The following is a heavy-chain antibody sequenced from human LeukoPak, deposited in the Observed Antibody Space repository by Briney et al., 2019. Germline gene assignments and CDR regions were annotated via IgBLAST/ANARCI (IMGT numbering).Heavy chain of an antibody. J-gene: IGHJ3*01. D-gene: IGHD3-10*01. V-gene: IGHV1-18*01. CDR2: ISGHTGQA. CDR3: AKDLYSSSSGSEVFDF. Sequence: ASVKVSCKASGYSFTNYDINWVRQATGQGLEWMGWISGHTGQANYAQKFQGRVTMTSDISTTTAYMELTGLRYNDTAVYFCAKDLYSSSSGSEVFDFWGQGTRVTVSS. CDR1: GYSFTNYD.